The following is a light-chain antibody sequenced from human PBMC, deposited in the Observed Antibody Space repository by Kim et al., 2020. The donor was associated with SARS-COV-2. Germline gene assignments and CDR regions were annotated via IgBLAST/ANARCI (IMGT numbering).Light chain of an antibody. Sequence: QSALTQPASVSGSPGQSITISRAGSSSDFAGHDYVSWYQQHPGKAPRLIIHDVTKRPSGVSNRFSGSKSDNAASLTISGLQAEDEADYYCSSFTTGNTWVFGGGTQLTVL. CDR3: SSFTTGNTWV. V-gene: IGLV2-14*03. CDR2: DVT. CDR1: SSDFAGHDY. J-gene: IGLJ3*02.